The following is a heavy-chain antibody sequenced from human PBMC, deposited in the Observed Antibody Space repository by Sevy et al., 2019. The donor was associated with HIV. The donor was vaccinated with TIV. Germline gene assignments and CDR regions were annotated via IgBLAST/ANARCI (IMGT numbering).Heavy chain of an antibody. CDR2: ISSSISYI. D-gene: IGHD6-19*01. J-gene: IGHJ4*02. V-gene: IGHV3-21*01. CDR3: AGGVAVAGTNSNPVTNY. Sequence: GGSLRLSCAASGFTFSSYSMNWVRQAPGKGLEWASSISSSISYIYYADSVKGRFTISRDNAKNSLYLKMNSLRAEDTAVYYCAGGVAVAGTNSNPVTNYWGQGTLVTVSS. CDR1: GFTFSSYS.